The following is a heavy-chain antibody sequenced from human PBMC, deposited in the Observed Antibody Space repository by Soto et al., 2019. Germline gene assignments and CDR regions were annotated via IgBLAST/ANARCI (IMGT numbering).Heavy chain of an antibody. CDR3: ARDLAAAGTGFDY. V-gene: IGHV3-30*14. CDR2: ISYDGSNK. J-gene: IGHJ4*02. D-gene: IGHD6-13*01. CDR1: GFTFSSYA. Sequence: GGSLRLSCAASGFTFSSYAMNWVRQAPGKGLEWVAVISYDGSNKYYADSVKGRFTISRDNSKNTLYLQMNSLRAGDTAVYYCARDLAAAGTGFDYWGQGTLVTVSS.